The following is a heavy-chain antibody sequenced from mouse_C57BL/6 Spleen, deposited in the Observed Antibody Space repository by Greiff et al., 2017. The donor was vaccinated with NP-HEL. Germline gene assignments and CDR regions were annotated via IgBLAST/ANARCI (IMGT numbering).Heavy chain of an antibody. CDR2: IWSGGST. CDR1: GFSFTSYG. D-gene: IGHD1-1*01. Sequence: QVQLQQSGPGLVQPSQSLSITCTVSGFSFTSYGVHWVRQSPGKGLEWLGVIWSGGSTDYNAAYISRLSICKDNSKSQFFFKMNCLQADDTAIYYCARNRLLYYAMDDWGQGTSVTVSS. V-gene: IGHV2-2*01. J-gene: IGHJ4*01. CDR3: ARNRLLYYAMDD.